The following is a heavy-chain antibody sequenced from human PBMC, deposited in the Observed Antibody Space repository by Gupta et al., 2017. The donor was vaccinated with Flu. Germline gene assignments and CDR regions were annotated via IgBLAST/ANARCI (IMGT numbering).Heavy chain of an antibody. J-gene: IGHJ4*02. V-gene: IGHV4-59*08. Sequence: QVQLQESGPRLVKPSATLSLTCTVSGASVTDYYWNCSREPPGKGLEWIGHLYFSGGSTYNPSHRRRVPISLATSKNRSSPKLASVAAADTAEDYCASQGGGAYSGYYFDSWGQGTLVTGSS. CDR1: GASVTDYY. CDR2: LYFSGGS. CDR3: ASQGGGAYSGYYFDS. D-gene: IGHD2-21*01.